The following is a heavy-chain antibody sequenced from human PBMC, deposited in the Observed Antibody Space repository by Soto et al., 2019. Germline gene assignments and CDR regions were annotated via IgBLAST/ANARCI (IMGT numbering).Heavy chain of an antibody. D-gene: IGHD3-3*01. CDR2: ISYDGSNK. CDR3: ARDYGIFGVYYYYGMDV. CDR1: GFTFSSCA. V-gene: IGHV3-30-3*01. Sequence: PGGSLRLSCAASGFTFSSCAMHWVRQAPGKGLEWVAVISYDGSNKYYADSVKGRFTISRDNSKNTLYLQMNSLRAEDTAVYYCARDYGIFGVYYYYGMDVWGQGTTVTVSS. J-gene: IGHJ6*02.